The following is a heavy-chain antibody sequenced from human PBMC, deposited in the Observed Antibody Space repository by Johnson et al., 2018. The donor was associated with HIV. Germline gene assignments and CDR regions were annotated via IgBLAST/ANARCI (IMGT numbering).Heavy chain of an antibody. CDR1: GLTLSRCD. V-gene: IGHV3-30*18. Sequence: QVQLVESGGGLVKPGGSLRLSCAASGLTLSRCDMHWVSQAPGKGLEWVAVISYDGNNKYYADSVKGRFTISRDNSKNTLYLQMNSLRAEDTAVYYCAKVGATVITPRGEAFDIWGQGTMVTVSS. J-gene: IGHJ3*02. CDR3: AKVGATVITPRGEAFDI. CDR2: ISYDGNNK. D-gene: IGHD4-23*01.